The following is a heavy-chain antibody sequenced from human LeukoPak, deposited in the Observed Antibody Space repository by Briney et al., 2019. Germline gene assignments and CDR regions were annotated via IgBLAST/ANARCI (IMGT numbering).Heavy chain of an antibody. CDR1: GGSFSGYY. D-gene: IGHD5-18*01. CDR3: ARGPGQLWSLGYYYYYGMDV. V-gene: IGHV4-34*01. Sequence: SETLSLTCAVYGGSFSGYYWSWIRQPPGKGLEWIGEINHSGSINYNPSLKSRVTISVDTSKNQFSLKLSSVTAADTAVYYCARGPGQLWSLGYYYYYGMDVWGQGTTVTVSS. CDR2: INHSGSI. J-gene: IGHJ6*02.